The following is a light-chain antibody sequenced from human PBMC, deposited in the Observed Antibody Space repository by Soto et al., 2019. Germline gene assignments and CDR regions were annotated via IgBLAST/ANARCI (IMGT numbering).Light chain of an antibody. Sequence: EIQMTQSPSTLAASVGDRVTITCRASQSISTWVAWYQQRPGKAPKVLIYDASNPQSGVPSRFRGSGSGTEFTLTISRLQPDDFATYFCQQYNEYLYTFGQGTKLEIK. CDR1: QSISTW. CDR2: DAS. V-gene: IGKV1-5*01. CDR3: QQYNEYLYT. J-gene: IGKJ2*01.